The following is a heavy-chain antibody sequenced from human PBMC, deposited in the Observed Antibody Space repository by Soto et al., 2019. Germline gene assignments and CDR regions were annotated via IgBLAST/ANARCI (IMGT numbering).Heavy chain of an antibody. D-gene: IGHD5-18*01. CDR2: VYYSGTT. V-gene: IGHV4-59*01. CDR1: GGSISGYY. CDR3: AKGGPNSQWFDP. Sequence: QVQLRESGPGLVTPSETLSLICTVSGGSISGYYWSWIRQPPRKAPEWIGYVYYSGTTNYNPSLRSRVTISVDTSRNQFSLKMTSLTDADTAVYYCAKGGPNSQWFDPWGLGTLVTVSS. J-gene: IGHJ5*02.